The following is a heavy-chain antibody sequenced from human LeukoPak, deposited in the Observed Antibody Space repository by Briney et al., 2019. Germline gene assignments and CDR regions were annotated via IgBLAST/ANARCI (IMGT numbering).Heavy chain of an antibody. J-gene: IGHJ4*02. Sequence: GGSLRLSCAVSGFTLSNYSMNWVRQAPGKGLEWISYISGSGFTIHYADSVKGRFTISRDNAKNSLYLQMNSLRAEDTAVYYCAKDFLQSSSWYGYFDYWGQGTLVTVSS. CDR2: ISGSGFTI. D-gene: IGHD6-13*01. V-gene: IGHV3-48*01. CDR1: GFTLSNYS. CDR3: AKDFLQSSSWYGYFDY.